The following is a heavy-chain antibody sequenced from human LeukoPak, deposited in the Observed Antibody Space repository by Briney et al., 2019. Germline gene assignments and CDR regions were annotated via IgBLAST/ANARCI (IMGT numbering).Heavy chain of an antibody. CDR1: GVSLSSGGYY. J-gene: IGHJ4*02. D-gene: IGHD3/OR15-3a*01. CDR3: ARAQSDLQFFGF. Sequence: SQTLSLTCTVSGVSLSSGGYYWSWIRHLPGKGLEWIGYIYYSGNSYSNPSLKNRLTISVATSKNQFSLKVNSVTAADTAVYYCARAQSDLQFFGFWGQGTLVTVSS. V-gene: IGHV4-31*03. CDR2: IYYSGNS.